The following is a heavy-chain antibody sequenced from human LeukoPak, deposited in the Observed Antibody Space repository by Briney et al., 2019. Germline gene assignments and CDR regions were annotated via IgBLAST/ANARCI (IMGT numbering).Heavy chain of an antibody. J-gene: IGHJ5*02. CDR3: ARTQQWLVSGFDP. CDR2: LSRNGRTI. CDR1: GLTFTDYY. Sequence: GALRLTCATSGLTFTDYYMSWIRQAPGKGLEWISYLSRNGRTIYYADTVKGRFTISRDNARKSVYLQMNSLRAEDTAIYYCARTQQWLVSGFDPWGQGTLVTVSS. D-gene: IGHD6-19*01. V-gene: IGHV3-11*01.